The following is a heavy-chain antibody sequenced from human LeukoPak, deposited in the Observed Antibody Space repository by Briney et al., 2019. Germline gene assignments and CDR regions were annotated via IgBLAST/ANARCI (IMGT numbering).Heavy chain of an antibody. V-gene: IGHV5-51*01. Sequence: GESLKISCKGSGYSFTSYWIGWVRQMPGKGLDWMGIIYAGDSDTRYSPSFQGQVTISVDKSISTAYPQWSSLKASDTAMYYCARLLGIYALDVWGQGTTVTVSS. D-gene: IGHD7-27*01. CDR1: GYSFTSYW. J-gene: IGHJ6*02. CDR3: ARLLGIYALDV. CDR2: IYAGDSDT.